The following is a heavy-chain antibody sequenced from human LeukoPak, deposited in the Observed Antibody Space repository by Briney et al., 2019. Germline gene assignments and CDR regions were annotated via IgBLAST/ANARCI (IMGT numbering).Heavy chain of an antibody. CDR2: IRSKANSYAT. Sequence: GGSLRLSSAATMFTFSGSAMHWVRQASGKGLEWVGRIRSKANSYATAYAASVKGRFTISRDDSKNTAYLQMNSLKTEDTAVYYCTRSPPRVSVWVSYRYTLYYFDYWGQGTLVTVSS. CDR1: MFTFSGSA. CDR3: TRSPPRVSVWVSYRYTLYYFDY. J-gene: IGHJ4*02. V-gene: IGHV3-73*01. D-gene: IGHD3-16*02.